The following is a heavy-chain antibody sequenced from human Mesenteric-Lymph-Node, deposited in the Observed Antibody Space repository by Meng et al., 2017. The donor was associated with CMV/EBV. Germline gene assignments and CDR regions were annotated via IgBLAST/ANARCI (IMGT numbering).Heavy chain of an antibody. CDR2: IRYDGSDK. CDR1: GFIFSSYA. V-gene: IGHV3-30*02. Sequence: GGSLRLSCAASGFIFSSYAMHWVRQAPGKGLEWVAFIRYDGSDKYYADSVKGRFTISRDNSKNTLYLQMNSLRTEDTAVYYCAKDRGGIAASAFDCWGQGTLVTVSS. J-gene: IGHJ4*02. CDR3: AKDRGGIAASAFDC. D-gene: IGHD6-13*01.